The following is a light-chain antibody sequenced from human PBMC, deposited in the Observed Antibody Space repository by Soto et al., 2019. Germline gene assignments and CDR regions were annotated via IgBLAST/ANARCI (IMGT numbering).Light chain of an antibody. CDR2: DAS. CDR3: QQRSSWLT. CDR1: QSVGSY. J-gene: IGKJ4*01. V-gene: IGKV3-11*01. Sequence: EIVLTQSPANLSLSPGERATLSCRASQSVGSYLAWYQQKPGQAPRLLIYDASNRATGIPARFSGSGSGTDFTLTISSLEPDDFAVYYCQQRSSWLTFGGGTKVEI.